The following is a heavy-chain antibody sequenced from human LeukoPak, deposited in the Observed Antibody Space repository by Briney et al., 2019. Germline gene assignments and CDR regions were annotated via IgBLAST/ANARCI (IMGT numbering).Heavy chain of an antibody. V-gene: IGHV3-48*01. CDR1: GFTFSSYS. CDR3: ARERKTKGRDALDY. Sequence: GGSLRLSCAASGFTFSSYSMNWVRQAPGKGLEWVSYISSSSSTTYYADSVKGRFTISRDNAKNSLYLQMNSLRAEDSAVYYCARERKTKGRDALDYWGQGTLVTVSS. D-gene: IGHD3-10*01. CDR2: ISSSSSTT. J-gene: IGHJ4*02.